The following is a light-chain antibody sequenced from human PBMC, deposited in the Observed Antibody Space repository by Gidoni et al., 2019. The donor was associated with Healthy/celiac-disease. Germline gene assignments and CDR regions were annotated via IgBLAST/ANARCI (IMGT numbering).Light chain of an antibody. V-gene: IGKV4-1*01. Sequence: DSVMTQSPDSLAVSLGERATINCKSSQSVLSSSNNKNYLNWYQQKAGQPPKLLFYWASTRESGVPDRFSGGGSGTAFTLPIRSLQAADVAVYYCQSRLTFGGGTKVEIK. CDR3: QSRLT. CDR1: QSVLSSSNNKNY. CDR2: WAS. J-gene: IGKJ4*01.